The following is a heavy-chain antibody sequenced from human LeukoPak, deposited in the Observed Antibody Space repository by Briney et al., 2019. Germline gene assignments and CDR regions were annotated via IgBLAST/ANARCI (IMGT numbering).Heavy chain of an antibody. CDR3: ARDLRYSSGWSASGMDV. D-gene: IGHD6-19*01. CDR1: GYTFTRHY. V-gene: IGHV1-46*01. CDR2: INPRGSST. Sequence: ASVKVSCKASGYTFTRHYMHWVRQAPGQGLEWMGLINPRGSSTLYAQKFQGRVTMTRDMSTTTDYMELSSLRSEDTAVYYCARDLRYSSGWSASGMDVWGKGTTVTISS. J-gene: IGHJ6*03.